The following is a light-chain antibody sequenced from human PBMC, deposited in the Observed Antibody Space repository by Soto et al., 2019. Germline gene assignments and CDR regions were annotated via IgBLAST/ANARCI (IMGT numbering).Light chain of an antibody. CDR3: CSYAGSRTWV. CDR1: SSDVGSYIL. CDR2: EGS. Sequence: QSALTQPASVSGSPGQSINISCTGTSSDVGSYILVSWYQQHPGKAPKLMIYEGSKRPSGVSNRFSGSKSGNTASLTISGLQAEDEADYYCCSYAGSRTWVFGGGTKVTVL. V-gene: IGLV2-23*01. J-gene: IGLJ3*02.